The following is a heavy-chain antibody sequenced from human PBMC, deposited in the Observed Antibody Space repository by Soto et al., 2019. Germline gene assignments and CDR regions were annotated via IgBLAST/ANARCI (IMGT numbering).Heavy chain of an antibody. Sequence: EVQLVDSGGGLVQHGGSLRLSCAASGFTFSSYSLNCVRQAPGKWPEWVSYISSKSSTIYYADSMKGRFTISRDNAKNSLYLQKNRLRDEDKAVYYCARDYKPVYDYVWGSYRYPFAFDIWGQGKMVTGSS. J-gene: IGHJ3*02. V-gene: IGHV3-48*02. CDR2: ISSKSSTI. CDR1: GFTFSSYS. D-gene: IGHD3-16*02. CDR3: ARDYKPVYDYVWGSYRYPFAFDI.